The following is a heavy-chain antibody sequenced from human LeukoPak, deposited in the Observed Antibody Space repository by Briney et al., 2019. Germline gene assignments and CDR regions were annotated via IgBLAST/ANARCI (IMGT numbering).Heavy chain of an antibody. V-gene: IGHV3-21*06. CDR1: GFTFSSYS. CDR3: ARDFFPIVDSSWYEIGY. Sequence: GGSLRLSCAASGFTFSSYSMNWVRQAPGKGLEWVSSIRGSSSYIFYADSVKGRFTISRDNAKNSLYLHMSSLRAEDTAVYFCARDFFPIVDSSWYEIGYWGQGTLVTVSS. CDR2: IRGSSSYI. D-gene: IGHD6-13*01. J-gene: IGHJ4*02.